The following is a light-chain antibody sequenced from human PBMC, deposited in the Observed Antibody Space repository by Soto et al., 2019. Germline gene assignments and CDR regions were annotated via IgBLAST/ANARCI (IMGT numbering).Light chain of an antibody. CDR3: SSYKSSDTYV. V-gene: IGLV2-14*01. CDR1: SSDVGGYNY. Sequence: QSALTQPASVSGSPGQSITISCTGTSSDVGGYNYVSWYQQHPGEAPRLMIYEVSNQPSGVSNRFSGSKSGNTASLTISGLQPEEEADYYCSSYKSSDTYVFGTGTKVTV. J-gene: IGLJ1*01. CDR2: EVS.